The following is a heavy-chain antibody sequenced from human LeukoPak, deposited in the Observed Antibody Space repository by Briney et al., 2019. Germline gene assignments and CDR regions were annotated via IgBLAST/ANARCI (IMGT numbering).Heavy chain of an antibody. CDR2: ISHDGSAQ. J-gene: IGHJ4*02. CDR1: GFAFNSYA. Sequence: GGSLRLSCAVSGFAFNSYAMHWVRQAPGEGLEWEAFISHDGSAQSYADSVKGRFTISRDNSKNTLYLQMNSLRPEDTAVYYCARDLSGTYMVDYWGQGTLVIVSS. V-gene: IGHV3-30-3*01. D-gene: IGHD1-26*01. CDR3: ARDLSGTYMVDY.